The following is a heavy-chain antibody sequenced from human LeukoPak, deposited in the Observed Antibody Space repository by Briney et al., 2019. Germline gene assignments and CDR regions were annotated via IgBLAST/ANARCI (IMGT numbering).Heavy chain of an antibody. CDR2: IIPILGIA. J-gene: IGHJ4*02. V-gene: IGHV1-69*04. CDR1: GGTFSSYA. CDR3: ARVESGSSWFDY. D-gene: IGHD6-13*01. Sequence: SVKVSCKASGGTFSSYAISWVRQAPGQGLEWMGRIIPILGIANYAQKLQGRVTINEDKSTSTAYMELSSLRSEDTAVYYCARVESGSSWFDYWGQGTLVTVSS.